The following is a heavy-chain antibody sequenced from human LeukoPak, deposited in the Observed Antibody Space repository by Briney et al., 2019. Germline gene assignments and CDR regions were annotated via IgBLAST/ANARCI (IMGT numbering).Heavy chain of an antibody. D-gene: IGHD3-10*01. V-gene: IGHV3-21*03. CDR2: ITSSSNYI. CDR1: GFTFSSYN. CDR3: ARDCWDYGSGSYCGVDY. Sequence: GGSLRLSCAASGFTFSSYNMNWVRQTPGKGLEWVSSITSSSNYIYYADSVKGRFTISRDNAKNSLYLQMNSLRAEDTTVYYCARDCWDYGSGSYCGVDYWGQGTLVTVSS. J-gene: IGHJ4*02.